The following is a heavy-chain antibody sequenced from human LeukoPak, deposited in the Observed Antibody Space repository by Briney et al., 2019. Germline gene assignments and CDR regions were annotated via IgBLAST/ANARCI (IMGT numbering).Heavy chain of an antibody. D-gene: IGHD5-18*01. V-gene: IGHV4-34*01. CDR3: ARGGDTAMVPYFDY. CDR1: GGSFSGYY. J-gene: IGHJ4*02. Sequence: SETLSLTCAVYGGSFSGYYWSWIRQPPGKGLEWIGEINHSGSTNYNPSLKSRVTISADTSKNQFSLKLSSVTAADTAVYYCARGGDTAMVPYFDYWGQGTLVTVSS. CDR2: INHSGST.